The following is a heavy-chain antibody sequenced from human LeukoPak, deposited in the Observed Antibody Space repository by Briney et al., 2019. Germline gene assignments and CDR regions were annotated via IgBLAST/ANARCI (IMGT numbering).Heavy chain of an antibody. V-gene: IGHV3-9*01. CDR1: GFTFDDYA. CDR3: AKAGGGYNYGYSDY. D-gene: IGHD5-24*01. J-gene: IGHJ4*02. Sequence: GGSLRLSCAASGFTFDDYAMHWVRQAPGTGLEWVSGISWNSGSIGYADSVKGRFTISRDNAKNSLYLQMNSLRAEDTALYYCAKAGGGYNYGYSDYWGQGTLVTVSS. CDR2: ISWNSGSI.